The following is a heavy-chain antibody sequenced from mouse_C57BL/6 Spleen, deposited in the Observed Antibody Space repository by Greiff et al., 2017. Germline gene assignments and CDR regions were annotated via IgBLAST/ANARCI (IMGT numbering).Heavy chain of an antibody. V-gene: IGHV8-12*01. Sequence: QVTLKVSGPGLLQPSQSLSLSCSSSGFSLSTSGMGVSWLRQPSGKGLEWLAHTYWDDDKRYNPSLKIRLTITKDTSRNHVFLKITRVDTADTATDYCARRSGYGSSSLNFDVWGTGTTVTVSS. CDR1: GFSLSTSGMG. CDR2: TYWDDDK. CDR3: ARRSGYGSSSLNFDV. D-gene: IGHD1-1*01. J-gene: IGHJ1*03.